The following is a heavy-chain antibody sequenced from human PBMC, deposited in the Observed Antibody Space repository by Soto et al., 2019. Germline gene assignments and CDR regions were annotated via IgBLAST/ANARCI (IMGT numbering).Heavy chain of an antibody. V-gene: IGHV1-18*01. D-gene: IGHD2-15*01. J-gene: IGHJ4*02. CDR2: ISAYNGNT. CDR3: ARLKGYCSGGSCHGYFDY. Sequence: ASVKVSCKASGYTFTSYGISWVRQAPGQGLEWMGWISAYNGNTNYAQKLQGRVAMTTDTSTSTAYMELRSLRSDDTAVYYCARLKGYCSGGSCHGYFDYWGQGTLVTVS. CDR1: GYTFTSYG.